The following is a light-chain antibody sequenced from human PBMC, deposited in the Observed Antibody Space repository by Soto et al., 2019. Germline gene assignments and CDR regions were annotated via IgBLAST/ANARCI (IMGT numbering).Light chain of an antibody. Sequence: DIRMTQSPSTLSASVGDRVTITCQASHTISNLLAWHQHKPGRAPKLLIYDASSLQSGVPSRFSGSVSGTDFTLTINSLQPDDSAIYYCQQYSSLVTFGQGTKLEI. CDR3: QQYSSLVT. J-gene: IGKJ2*01. CDR2: DAS. V-gene: IGKV1-5*01. CDR1: HTISNL.